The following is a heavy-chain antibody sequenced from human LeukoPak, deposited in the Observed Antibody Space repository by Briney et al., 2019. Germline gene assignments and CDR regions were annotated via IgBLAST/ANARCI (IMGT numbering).Heavy chain of an antibody. V-gene: IGHV3-30-3*01. J-gene: IGHJ4*02. CDR1: GFTFSGFV. D-gene: IGHD3-10*01. CDR2: ISYDGSSK. Sequence: GGSLRLSCAASGFTFSGFVFHWVRQAPGKGLEWVAVISYDGSSKYYADTVKGRFTISRDNSKNSLYLQMNSLRTEDTALYYCAKDKGITMVRGVTPIPRIDYWGQGTLVTVSS. CDR3: AKDKGITMVRGVTPIPRIDY.